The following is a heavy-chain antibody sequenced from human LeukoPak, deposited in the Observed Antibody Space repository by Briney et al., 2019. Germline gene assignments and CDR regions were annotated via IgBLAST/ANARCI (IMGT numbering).Heavy chain of an antibody. J-gene: IGHJ3*02. Sequence: QTGGSLRLSCAASGFTFSSYGMHWVRQAPGKGLEWVAFIRYDGSNKYYADSVKGRFTISRDNSKNTLYLQMNSLRAEDTAVYYCAREKAIAFSFDIWGQGTMVTVSS. CDR1: GFTFSSYG. V-gene: IGHV3-30*02. D-gene: IGHD3-3*02. CDR2: IRYDGSNK. CDR3: AREKAIAFSFDI.